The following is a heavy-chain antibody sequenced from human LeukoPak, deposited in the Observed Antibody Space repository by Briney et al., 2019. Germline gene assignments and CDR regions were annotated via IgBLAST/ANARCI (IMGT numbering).Heavy chain of an antibody. V-gene: IGHV3-30*03. CDR1: GFTFSSYG. D-gene: IGHD2-21*02. CDR3: ARVLRNIVVVTASDY. J-gene: IGHJ4*02. Sequence: PGRSLRLPCAASGFTFSSYGMHWVRQAPGKGLEWVAVISYDGSNKYYANSVKGRFTISRDNSKNTLYLQMNSLRDEDTAVYYCARVLRNIVVVTASDYWGQGTLVTVSS. CDR2: ISYDGSNK.